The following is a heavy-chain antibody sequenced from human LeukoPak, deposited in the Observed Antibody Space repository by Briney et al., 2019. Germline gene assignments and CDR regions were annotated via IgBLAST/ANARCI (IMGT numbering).Heavy chain of an antibody. V-gene: IGHV3-74*01. CDR1: GFTFSSYW. CDR2: VNSDGSST. Sequence: GGSLRLSCAASGFTFSSYWMHWVRQAPGEGLVWVSRVNSDGSSTSYADSVKGRFTISRDNAKNTLYLQMNSLRAEDTAVYYCARGYGSDYWGRGTLVTVSS. J-gene: IGHJ4*02. D-gene: IGHD3-10*01. CDR3: ARGYGSDY.